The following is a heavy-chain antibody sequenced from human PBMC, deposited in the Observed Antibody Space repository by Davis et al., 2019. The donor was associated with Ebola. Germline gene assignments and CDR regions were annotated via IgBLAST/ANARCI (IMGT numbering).Heavy chain of an antibody. V-gene: IGHV3-30*02. CDR3: AKDGIAARGVLDY. Sequence: GESLKISCAASGFTFSSYGMHWVRQAPGKGLEWVAFIRYDGSNKYYADSVKGRFTISRDNSKNTLYLQMNSLRAKDTAVYYCAKDGIAARGVLDYWGQGTLVTVSS. CDR1: GFTFSSYG. J-gene: IGHJ4*02. D-gene: IGHD6-6*01. CDR2: IRYDGSNK.